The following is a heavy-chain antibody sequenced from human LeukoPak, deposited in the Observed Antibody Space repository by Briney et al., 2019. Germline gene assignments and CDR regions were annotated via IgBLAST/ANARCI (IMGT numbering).Heavy chain of an antibody. CDR2: ISSYNGNT. Sequence: ASVKVSCKTSGYAFVSYDISWVRQAPGQGLEWMGWISSYNGNTNYARGIQGRVTLTTDTSTRTAYMELRSLRSDDTAVYYCARHYHDSSGSYYFYYFDYWGQGTLVTVSS. V-gene: IGHV1-18*01. D-gene: IGHD3-22*01. CDR1: GYAFVSYD. CDR3: ARHYHDSSGSYYFYYFDY. J-gene: IGHJ4*02.